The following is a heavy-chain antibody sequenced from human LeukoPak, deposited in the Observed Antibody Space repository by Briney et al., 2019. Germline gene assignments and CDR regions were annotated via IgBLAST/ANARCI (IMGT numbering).Heavy chain of an antibody. J-gene: IGHJ4*02. CDR3: AKGFSSSFSSY. D-gene: IGHD6-13*01. CDR2: ISGSGGST. V-gene: IGHV3-23*01. Sequence: RGSLRLSCAASGFTFSSYAMHWVRQAPGKGLEWVSAISGSGGSTYYADSVKGRFTISRDNSRNTLYLQMNSLRAENTAVYYCAKGFSSSFSSYWGQGTLVTVSS. CDR1: GFTFSSYA.